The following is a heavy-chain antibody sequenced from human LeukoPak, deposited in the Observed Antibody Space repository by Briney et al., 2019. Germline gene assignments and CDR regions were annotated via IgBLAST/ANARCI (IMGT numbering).Heavy chain of an antibody. CDR3: ARHPQMGYYRYNMDV. CDR1: GFTFSSYG. J-gene: IGHJ6*03. V-gene: IGHV4-39*01. CDR2: IYYNGNT. Sequence: GSLRLSCAASGFTFSSYGMHWVRQAPGKGLEWIGTIYYNGNTFYNPSLESRITISVDTSTNQFSLKLRSVTASDTAVYYCARHPQMGYYRYNMDVWDKGTTVTVSS. D-gene: IGHD3-16*02.